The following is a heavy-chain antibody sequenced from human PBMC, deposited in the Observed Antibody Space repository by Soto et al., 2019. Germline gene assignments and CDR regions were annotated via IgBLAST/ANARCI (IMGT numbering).Heavy chain of an antibody. CDR3: AKAVTVSGSFYYGMDV. J-gene: IGHJ6*02. CDR1: GFTFSNYA. V-gene: IGHV3-23*01. CDR2: ISGSGSST. Sequence: EVQLLESGGGLVQPGGSLRLSCAASGFTFSNYAMNWVRQAPGKGLEWVSGISGSGSSTYYADSVKGRFTISRDNSKNRMYLQVHSVRAEDTAAYYCAKAVTVSGSFYYGMDVWGQGTTVTVSS. D-gene: IGHD3-3*01.